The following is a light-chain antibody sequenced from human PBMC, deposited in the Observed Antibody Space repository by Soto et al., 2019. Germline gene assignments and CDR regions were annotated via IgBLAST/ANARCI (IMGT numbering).Light chain of an antibody. CDR1: QSISSY. CDR3: QHGYSTLFT. J-gene: IGKJ3*01. CDR2: AAS. Sequence: DIQMTQPPSSLSASVGDRVTITCRASQSISSYLNWYEQKPGKAPKLLIYAASSLQSGVPSRFSVSGSGTDFTLTISGLKLEDFATYYFQHGYSTLFTFGPGTKVD. V-gene: IGKV1-39*01.